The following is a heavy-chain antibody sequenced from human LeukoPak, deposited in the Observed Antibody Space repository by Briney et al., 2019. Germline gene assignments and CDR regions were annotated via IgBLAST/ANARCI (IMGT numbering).Heavy chain of an antibody. CDR3: ATYRSGWSFSN. V-gene: IGHV3-15*01. CDR2: VQDTINGGTT. D-gene: IGHD6-19*01. Sequence: PGGSLRLYCTASGLTFANTWLSWVRQAPGKGLEWVGRVQDTINGGTTDYAAPVKGRFTISRDDSRNTLYLQMNSLRSEDSALYYCATYRSGWSFSNWGQGTLVTVSS. J-gene: IGHJ4*02. CDR1: GLTFANTW.